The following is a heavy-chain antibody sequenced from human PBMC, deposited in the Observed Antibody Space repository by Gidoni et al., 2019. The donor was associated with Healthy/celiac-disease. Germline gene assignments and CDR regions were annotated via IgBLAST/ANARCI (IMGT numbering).Heavy chain of an antibody. CDR3: ARRAVGGIVGAKTATKRDAFDI. D-gene: IGHD1-26*01. Sequence: QLQLQESGPGLVKPSETLSLTCTVSGGSISSSSYYWGWIRQPPGKGLEWIGSIYYSGSTYYNPSLKSRVTISVDTSKNQFSLKLSSVTAADTAVYYCARRAVGGIVGAKTATKRDAFDIWGQGTMVTVSS. J-gene: IGHJ3*02. V-gene: IGHV4-39*01. CDR1: GGSISSSSYY. CDR2: IYYSGST.